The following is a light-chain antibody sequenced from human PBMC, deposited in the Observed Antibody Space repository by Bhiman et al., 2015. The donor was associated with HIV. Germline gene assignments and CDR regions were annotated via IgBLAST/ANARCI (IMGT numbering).Light chain of an antibody. CDR1: SSDVGGYNY. CDR3: CSYAGSSPVV. J-gene: IGLJ2*01. Sequence: QSALTQPASVSGSPGQSITISCTGTSSDVGGYNYVSWYQQHPGKAPKLMIYDVTKRPSRISNRFSGSKSGNTASLTISGLQAEDEADYYCCSYAGSSPVVFGGGTKLTVL. V-gene: IGLV2-23*02. CDR2: DVT.